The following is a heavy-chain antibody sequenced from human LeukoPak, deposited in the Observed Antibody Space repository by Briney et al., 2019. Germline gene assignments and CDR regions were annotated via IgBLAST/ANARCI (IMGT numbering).Heavy chain of an antibody. V-gene: IGHV4-39*01. CDR2: IYYSGST. J-gene: IGHJ4*02. D-gene: IGHD3-22*01. CDR1: GGSISSSSYY. Sequence: PSETLSLTCTVSGGSISSSSYYWGWIRQPPGKGLEWIGSIYYSGSTYYNPSLKSRVTISVDTSKNQFSLKLSSVTAADTAVYYCATLSGYPFDYWGQGTLVNVSS. CDR3: ATLSGYPFDY.